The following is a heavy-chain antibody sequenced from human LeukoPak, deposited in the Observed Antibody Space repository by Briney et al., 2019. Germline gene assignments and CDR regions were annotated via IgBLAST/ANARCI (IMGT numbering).Heavy chain of an antibody. CDR2: IKQDGSEK. CDR1: GFTFSSYS. V-gene: IGHV3-7*01. D-gene: IGHD2-2*01. Sequence: GGSLRLSCAASGFTFSSYSMNWVRQAPGKGLEWVANIKQDGSEKRYVDPVKGRFTISRDNAKNSLYLQMNSLRAEDTGVYYCARSEPHCSSTSCYLWGQGTLVTVSS. J-gene: IGHJ4*02. CDR3: ARSEPHCSSTSCYL.